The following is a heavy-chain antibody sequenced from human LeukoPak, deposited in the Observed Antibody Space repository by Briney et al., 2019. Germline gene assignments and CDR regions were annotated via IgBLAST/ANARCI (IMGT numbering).Heavy chain of an antibody. CDR3: ARDDYGDSGPLFDY. CDR2: IRTNGAGT. D-gene: IGHD4-17*01. V-gene: IGHV3-23*01. Sequence: GGSLRLSCAASGFTFSSYNMNWVRRAPGQGLEWVSTIRTNGAGTHYADSVRGRFTISRDDSKNTLYLQMDSLRAEDTAVYCCARDDYGDSGPLFDYWGQGTLVTVSS. J-gene: IGHJ4*02. CDR1: GFTFSSYN.